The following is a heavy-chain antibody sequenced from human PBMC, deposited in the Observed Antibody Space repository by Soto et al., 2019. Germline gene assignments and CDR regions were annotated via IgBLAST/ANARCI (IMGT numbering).Heavy chain of an antibody. CDR2: IYYSGST. J-gene: IGHJ3*02. V-gene: IGHV4-61*08. CDR3: ARDRPDYDSSGDAFDI. D-gene: IGHD3-22*01. Sequence: SETLSLTCTVSGGSISSGDYYWSWIRQPPGKGLEWIGYIYYSGSTNYNPSLKSRVTISVDTSKNQFSLKLSSVTAADTAVYYCARDRPDYDSSGDAFDIWGQGTMVTVSS. CDR1: GGSISSGDYY.